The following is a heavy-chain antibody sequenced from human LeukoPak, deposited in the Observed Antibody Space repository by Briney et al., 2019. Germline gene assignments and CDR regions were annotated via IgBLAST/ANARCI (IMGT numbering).Heavy chain of an antibody. CDR3: ARGIVAVGNLDY. V-gene: IGHV3-21*01. CDR2: ISTDTSYI. D-gene: IGHD6-13*01. CDR1: GFPFNTYS. Sequence: GSLGLSCAASGFPFNTYSMNWVRPTPGQGLEWVSSISTDTSYIYYADSVKGRFTIPRDNAKNSLYLQMNSLRAEDTAVYYCARGIVAVGNLDYWGQGTLVIVSS. J-gene: IGHJ4*02.